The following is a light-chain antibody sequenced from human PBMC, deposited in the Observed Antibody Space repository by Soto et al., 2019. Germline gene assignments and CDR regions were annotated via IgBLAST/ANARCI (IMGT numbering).Light chain of an antibody. Sequence: EIVLTQSPGTLSLSPGERATLSCRASQSVNNNYLAWYQQKPGQAPRLLIYGASIRATGIPDRFSGSGSGTDFTLTISRLEPEDFAVYYCQQYCSSQYTFGQGTKLEIK. CDR3: QQYCSSQYT. CDR2: GAS. J-gene: IGKJ2*01. CDR1: QSVNNNY. V-gene: IGKV3-20*01.